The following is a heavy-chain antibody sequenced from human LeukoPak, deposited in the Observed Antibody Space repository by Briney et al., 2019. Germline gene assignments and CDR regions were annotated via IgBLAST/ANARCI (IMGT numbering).Heavy chain of an antibody. J-gene: IGHJ4*02. CDR2: IYYSGNT. Sequence: PSETLSLTCTVSGGSISTYSWSWIRQPPGKGLEWIGYIYYSGNTNYIPSLKSRVTISVDTSKNQFSLKLSSVTAADTAVYYCARVRLVGYDILTGYYSFDYWGQGTLVTVSS. CDR3: ARVRLVGYDILTGYYSFDY. V-gene: IGHV4-59*01. CDR1: GGSISTYS. D-gene: IGHD3-9*01.